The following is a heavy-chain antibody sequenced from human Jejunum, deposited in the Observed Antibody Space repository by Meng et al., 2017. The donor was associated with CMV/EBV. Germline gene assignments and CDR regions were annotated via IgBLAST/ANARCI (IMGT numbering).Heavy chain of an antibody. Sequence: GHWEESGPGLGGPSETLSLTCSVSGGSVSKYYWGWIRQTPGGGLEWLGYIYNSGDIYYNPFLEGRVTISTDTSKNQFSLKLRYVTAADTAVYYCVRHGDCSSGSCYYHWLDPWGQGSLVTVSS. J-gene: IGHJ5*01. CDR2: IYNSGDI. V-gene: IGHV4-59*02. D-gene: IGHD2-2*01. CDR1: GGSVSKYY. CDR3: VRHGDCSSGSCYYHWLDP.